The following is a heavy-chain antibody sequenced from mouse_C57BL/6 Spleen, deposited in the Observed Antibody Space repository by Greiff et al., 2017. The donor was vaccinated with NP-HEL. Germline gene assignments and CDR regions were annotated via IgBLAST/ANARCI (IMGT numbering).Heavy chain of an antibody. CDR2: INPSSGYT. V-gene: IGHV1-7*01. CDR1: GYTFTSYR. J-gene: IGHJ2*01. Sequence: VQLQQSGAELAKPGASVKLSCKASGYTFTSYRMHWVKQRPGQGLEWIGYINPSSGYTKYNQKFKDKATLTADKSSSTAYMQLSSLTYEDSAVYYCARDYYGSSFYFDYWGQGTTLTVSS. CDR3: ARDYYGSSFYFDY. D-gene: IGHD1-1*01.